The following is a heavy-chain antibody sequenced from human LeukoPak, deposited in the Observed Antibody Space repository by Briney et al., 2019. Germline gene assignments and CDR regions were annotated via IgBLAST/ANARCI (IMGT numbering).Heavy chain of an antibody. D-gene: IGHD4-17*01. CDR2: INHSGST. CDR1: GGSFGGYY. Sequence: KPSETLSLTCAVYGGSFGGYYWSWIRQPPGKGLEWIGEINHSGSTNYNPSLKSRVTISVDTSKNQFSLKLSSVTAADTAVYYCARGSSTVTYQLDYWGQGTLVTVSS. CDR3: ARGSSTVTYQLDY. J-gene: IGHJ4*02. V-gene: IGHV4-34*01.